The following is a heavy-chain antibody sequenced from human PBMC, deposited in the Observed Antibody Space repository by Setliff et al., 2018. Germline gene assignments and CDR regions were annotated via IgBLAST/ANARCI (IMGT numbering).Heavy chain of an antibody. V-gene: IGHV4-61*02. CDR3: ARDFDSSGNFDY. CDR2: IYTSGST. CDR1: GGSISSGSYY. Sequence: SETLSLTCTVSGGSISSGSYYWSWIRQPAGKGLEWIGRIYTSGSTNYNPSPKSRVTISIDTSKNQFSLKLSSVTAADTAVYYCARDFDSSGNFDYWGQGTLVTVSS. J-gene: IGHJ4*02. D-gene: IGHD3-22*01.